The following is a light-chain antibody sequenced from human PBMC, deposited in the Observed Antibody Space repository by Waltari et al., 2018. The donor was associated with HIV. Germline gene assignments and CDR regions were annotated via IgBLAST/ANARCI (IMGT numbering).Light chain of an antibody. J-gene: IGLJ2*01. Sequence: QSELTQPPSVSAAPGQRVTISCTGSSSNIGAGYDVHWYQQVPGRAPKGVSYCTSSRPSGVPDRFSGAKSGSAASLVITGLQSEDEADYYCQSYDSNLSGLFGGGTKVTVL. V-gene: IGLV1-40*01. CDR2: CTS. CDR1: SSNIGAGYD. CDR3: QSYDSNLSGL.